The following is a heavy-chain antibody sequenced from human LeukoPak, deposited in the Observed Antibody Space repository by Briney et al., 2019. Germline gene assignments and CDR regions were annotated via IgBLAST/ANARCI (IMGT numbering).Heavy chain of an antibody. Sequence: GGSLRLSCAASGFAFSSYVMHWVHQAPGKGLEWVAIISYDGSNEYYTDSVKGRFTISRDNSKNTLYLQMNSLRAADTAVYYCARDSPPDYWGQGTLVTVSS. CDR1: GFAFSSYV. CDR3: ARDSPPDY. V-gene: IGHV3-30*04. J-gene: IGHJ4*02. CDR2: ISYDGSNE.